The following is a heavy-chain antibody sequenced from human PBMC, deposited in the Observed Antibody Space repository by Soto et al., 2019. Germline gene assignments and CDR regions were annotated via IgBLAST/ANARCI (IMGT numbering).Heavy chain of an antibody. CDR3: GRLTSSIAGVMHYCVDV. V-gene: IGHV4-39*01. Sequence: SQTLSLTCTVSGGSIGTTDYYWAWIRQPPGKGLEWIGTISYGGATYFNPSLKSRVAMSLNTSKDQFSLRLTSVTAADTAVYYCGRLTSSIAGVMHYCVDVWGQGTTVTVSS. CDR2: ISYGGAT. D-gene: IGHD3-16*01. CDR1: GGSIGTTDYY. J-gene: IGHJ6*02.